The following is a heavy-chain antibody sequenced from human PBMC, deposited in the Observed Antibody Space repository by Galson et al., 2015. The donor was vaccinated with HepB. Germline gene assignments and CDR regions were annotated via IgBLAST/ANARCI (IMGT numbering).Heavy chain of an antibody. CDR3: AKDLSSLPTCGMDV. CDR2: ISGSGGST. CDR1: GFTFSSYA. Sequence: LRLSCAASGFTFSSYAMSWVRQAPGKGLEWVSAISGSGGSTYYADSVKGRFTISRDISKNTLYLQMNSLRAEDTAVYYCAKDLSSLPTCGMDVWGQGTTVTVSS. J-gene: IGHJ6*02. D-gene: IGHD6-6*01. V-gene: IGHV3-23*01.